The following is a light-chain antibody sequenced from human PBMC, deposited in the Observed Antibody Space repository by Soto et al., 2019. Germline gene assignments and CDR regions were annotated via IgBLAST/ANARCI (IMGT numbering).Light chain of an antibody. J-gene: IGLJ1*01. Sequence: QSVLTQPPSVSGAPGQRVSISCTGSTSNIGAPYDVHWYQHLPGTAPQLLIYGDNHRPSGVPDRCSGSKSGTSASLAITRRQAEDEADYYCQYSDISRHTYVFGTGTKLTVL. V-gene: IGLV1-40*01. CDR2: GDN. CDR1: TSNIGAPYD. CDR3: QYSDISRHTYV.